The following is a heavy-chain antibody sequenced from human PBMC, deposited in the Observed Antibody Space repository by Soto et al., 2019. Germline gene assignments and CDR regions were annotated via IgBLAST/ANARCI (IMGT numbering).Heavy chain of an antibody. CDR1: GFTLRSYS. D-gene: IGHD7-27*01. CDR2: ITSSSSYI. CDR3: ARDGPNDAFDI. V-gene: IGHV3-21*01. Sequence: EVQLVESGGGLVKPGGSLRLSCAASGFTLRSYSLNWVRQAPGKGLEWVSSITSSSSYIYYADSVKGRFTISRDNAKNSLYLQMNSLRAEDTAVYFCARDGPNDAFDIWGQGTMVTVSS. J-gene: IGHJ3*02.